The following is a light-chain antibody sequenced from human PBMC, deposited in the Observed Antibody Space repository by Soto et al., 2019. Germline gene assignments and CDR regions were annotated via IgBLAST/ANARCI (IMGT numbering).Light chain of an antibody. CDR3: GSWDSSLSAYV. CDR1: SSNIGGNS. CDR2: DDN. V-gene: IGLV1-51*01. Sequence: QSVMTQPPSVSAAPGQKVTISCSGSSSNIGGNSVSWYQQLPGTAPKLLIYDDNKRPSVIPDRFSCSKSGTSATLGITGFQTGDEADYYCGSWDSSLSAYVFGAGTKRTFL. J-gene: IGLJ1*01.